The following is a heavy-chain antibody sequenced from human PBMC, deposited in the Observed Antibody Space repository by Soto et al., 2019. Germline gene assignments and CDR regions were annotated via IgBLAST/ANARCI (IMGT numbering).Heavy chain of an antibody. V-gene: IGHV2-70*01. CDR2: IDWDDDK. D-gene: IGHD1-1*01. Sequence: VSGPTLVNPTQTLTLTCTFSGFSLITHAMCVSWIRQPPGKALEWLALIDWDDDKFYTTSLQTRLTISKDTSKNQVVLTMTNMDPVDTATYYCARERPGHGMDVWGQGTTVTVSS. CDR3: ARERPGHGMDV. J-gene: IGHJ6*02. CDR1: GFSLITHAMC.